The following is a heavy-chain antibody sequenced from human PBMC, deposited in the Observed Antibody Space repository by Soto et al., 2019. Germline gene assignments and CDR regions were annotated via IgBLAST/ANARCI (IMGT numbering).Heavy chain of an antibody. Sequence: QVQLQESGPGLVKPSETLSLTCSVSGASISSHNWVWIRQPAGKGPEWVGRINIGGAINYSPSLKTRVTMSISTSKNQFSLHLRSVTAADTAMYFCARDRGDYNRSWFWYISHRGPGTLVTVSS. CDR1: GASISSHN. D-gene: IGHD1-20*01. CDR3: ARDRGDYNRSWFWYISH. J-gene: IGHJ2*01. CDR2: INIGGAI. V-gene: IGHV4-4*07.